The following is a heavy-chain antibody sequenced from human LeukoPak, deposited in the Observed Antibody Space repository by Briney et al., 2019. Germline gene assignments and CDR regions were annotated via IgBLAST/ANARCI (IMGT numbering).Heavy chain of an antibody. V-gene: IGHV3-30*18. CDR2: ISYDGNNT. D-gene: IGHD2-15*01. Sequence: GGSLRLSCAASGFSFSNYVMYRVRQAPREGLEWVAVISYDGNNTYYADSVKGRFTISRDNSKNTLYLQMSILRGEDTAVYYCAKGLQVAEPPDYWGQGILVTVSS. J-gene: IGHJ4*02. CDR1: GFSFSNYV. CDR3: AKGLQVAEPPDY.